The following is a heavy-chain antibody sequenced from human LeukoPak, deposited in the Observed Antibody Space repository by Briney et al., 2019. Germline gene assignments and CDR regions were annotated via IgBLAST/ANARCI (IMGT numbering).Heavy chain of an antibody. CDR2: INHSGST. D-gene: IGHD3-22*01. Sequence: SETLSLTCAVYGGSFSGYYWSWIRQPPGKGLEWIGEINHSGSTNYNPSLKSRVTISVDTSKNQFSLKLSSVTAADTAVYYCARSVYYYDSSGYPRAGFEQHWGRGTLVTVSS. V-gene: IGHV4-34*01. J-gene: IGHJ1*01. CDR1: GGSFSGYY. CDR3: ARSVYYYDSSGYPRAGFEQH.